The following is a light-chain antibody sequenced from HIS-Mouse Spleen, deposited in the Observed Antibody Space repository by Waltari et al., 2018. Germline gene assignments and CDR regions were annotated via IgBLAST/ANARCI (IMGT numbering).Light chain of an antibody. CDR1: SSDVGSYTL. V-gene: IGLV2-23*01. Sequence: QSALTQPASVSGSPGQSITISCTGTSSDVGSYTLVSWYQQHPGKAPKPMIYEGSKRPSGVSNRFSGSKSGNTASLTISWLQAEDEADYYCCSYAGSSTWVFGGGTKLTVL. CDR3: CSYAGSSTWV. J-gene: IGLJ3*02. CDR2: EGS.